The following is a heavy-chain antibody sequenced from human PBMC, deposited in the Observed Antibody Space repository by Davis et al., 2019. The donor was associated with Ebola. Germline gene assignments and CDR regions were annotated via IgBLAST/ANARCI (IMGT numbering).Heavy chain of an antibody. D-gene: IGHD1-26*01. CDR1: GFTFSAHT. J-gene: IGHJ4*02. Sequence: GESLKISCSASGFTFSAHTMHWVRQAQGKGLEYVSVISSSGKTYYADSVKGRFTISRDNSQNNVYLQMTSLRVEDTAVYYCVKEGTTTIWVDSDNWGQGTLVTVAS. CDR2: ISSSGKT. CDR3: VKEGTTTIWVDSDN. V-gene: IGHV3-64D*08.